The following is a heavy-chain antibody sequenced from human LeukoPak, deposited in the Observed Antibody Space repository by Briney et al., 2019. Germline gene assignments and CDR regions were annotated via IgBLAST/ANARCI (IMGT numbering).Heavy chain of an antibody. CDR2: IKQDGSEK. D-gene: IGHD3-22*01. V-gene: IGHV3-7*01. Sequence: GGSLRLSCAASGFTFSSYWMSWVRQAPGKGLEWVANIKQDGSEKYYVDSVKGRFTISRDNAKNSLYLQMNSLRAEDTAVYYCARDPIGYSPLMGFDYWGQGTLVTVSS. CDR1: GFTFSSYW. CDR3: ARDPIGYSPLMGFDY. J-gene: IGHJ4*02.